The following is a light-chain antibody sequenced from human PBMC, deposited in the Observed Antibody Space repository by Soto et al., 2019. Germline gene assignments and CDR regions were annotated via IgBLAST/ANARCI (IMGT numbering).Light chain of an antibody. V-gene: IGLV1-40*01. Sequence: QSVLTQPPLVSGAPGQRVTISCTGSSSNIGAGYDVQWYQQLPGTAPKLLIYGNTNRPSGVPDRFSGSKSGTSASLAITGLQAEDEADYYCQSFDTSLSVVFGGGTKVTVL. CDR2: GNT. CDR1: SSNIGAGYD. CDR3: QSFDTSLSVV. J-gene: IGLJ2*01.